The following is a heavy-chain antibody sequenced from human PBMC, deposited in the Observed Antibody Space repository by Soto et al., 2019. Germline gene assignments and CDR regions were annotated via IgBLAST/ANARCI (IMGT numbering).Heavy chain of an antibody. Sequence: GASVKVSCKASGYTFTGYYMHWVRQAPGQGLEWMGWINPNSGGTNYAQKFQGWVTMTRDTSISTAYMELSRLRSDDTAVYYCARETEYCSGGSRLNWFDPWGQGTLVTVSS. CDR3: ARETEYCSGGSRLNWFDP. CDR2: INPNSGGT. D-gene: IGHD2-15*01. J-gene: IGHJ5*02. CDR1: GYTFTGYY. V-gene: IGHV1-2*04.